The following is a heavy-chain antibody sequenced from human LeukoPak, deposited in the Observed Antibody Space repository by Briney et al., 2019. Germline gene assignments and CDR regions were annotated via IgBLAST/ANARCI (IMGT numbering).Heavy chain of an antibody. Sequence: GGSLRLSCAASGFTFSDYEMNWVRQAPGKGLEWLSHISVSGTTIHYADSVKGRFTISRDNAKNSMYLQMNSLRAEDTAVYYCAKDGGSYRGCFQHWGQGTLVTVSS. CDR2: ISVSGTTI. J-gene: IGHJ1*01. V-gene: IGHV3-48*03. CDR1: GFTFSDYE. D-gene: IGHD1-26*01. CDR3: AKDGGSYRGCFQH.